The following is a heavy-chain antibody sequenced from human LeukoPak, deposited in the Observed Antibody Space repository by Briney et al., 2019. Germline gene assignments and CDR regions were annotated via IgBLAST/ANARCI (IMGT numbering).Heavy chain of an antibody. Sequence: GGSLRFSCAASGFTFSDYYMSWTRQAPGKGLEWVSYISSSGSTIYYADSVKGRFTISRDNAKNSLYLQMNSLRAEDTAVYYCARAISYDFWSGYYHAPGYWGQGTLVTVSS. J-gene: IGHJ4*02. CDR3: ARAISYDFWSGYYHAPGY. CDR2: ISSSGSTI. V-gene: IGHV3-11*01. D-gene: IGHD3-3*01. CDR1: GFTFSDYY.